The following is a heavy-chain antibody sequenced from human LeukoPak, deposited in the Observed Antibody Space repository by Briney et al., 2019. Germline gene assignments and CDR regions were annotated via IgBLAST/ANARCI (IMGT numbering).Heavy chain of an antibody. D-gene: IGHD6-13*01. CDR2: INTNAGNP. CDR3: AREVAAAEVDY. J-gene: IGHJ4*02. Sequence: GAPVKVSCKASGYTFTSYAMNWVRQAPGQGLKWMGWINTNAGNPTYAQGFTGRFVFSLDTSVSTAYLQISSLKAEDTVVYYCAREVAAAEVDYWGQGTLVTVSS. V-gene: IGHV7-4-1*02. CDR1: GYTFTSYA.